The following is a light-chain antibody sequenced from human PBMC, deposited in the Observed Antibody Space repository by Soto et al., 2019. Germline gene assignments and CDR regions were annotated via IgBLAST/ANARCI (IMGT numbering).Light chain of an antibody. CDR3: QQYNNWLLT. Sequence: EIVMTQSPATLSVSPGERATLSCRASKSVSSNLAWYQQKPGQAPRLLIYGASTRATGIPARFSGSGSGTEFTLTISSLQSEDFAVYDCQQYNNWLLTVGGGPKVEIK. V-gene: IGKV3-15*01. CDR2: GAS. J-gene: IGKJ4*01. CDR1: KSVSSN.